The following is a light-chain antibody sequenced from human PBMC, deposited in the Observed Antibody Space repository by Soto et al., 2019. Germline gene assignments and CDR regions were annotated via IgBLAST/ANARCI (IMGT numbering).Light chain of an antibody. CDR3: QQRSNWPFT. V-gene: IGKV1-12*01. CDR1: QGVSTW. CDR2: TAS. Sequence: DIQMTQSPSSVSASVGDRVTITCRASQGVSTWLAWYQQKPGKAPNLLIYTASSLQSGVPSRFSGSGSGTDFTLNISSLEPEDFAVYYCQQRSNWPFTFGPGTKVDIK. J-gene: IGKJ3*01.